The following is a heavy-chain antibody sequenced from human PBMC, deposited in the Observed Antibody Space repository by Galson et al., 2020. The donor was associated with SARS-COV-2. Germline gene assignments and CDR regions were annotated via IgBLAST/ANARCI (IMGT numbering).Heavy chain of an antibody. Sequence: ASVKVSCKASGYTFTSYYMHWVRQAPGQGLEWMGIINPSGGSTSYAQKFQGRVTMTRDTSTSTVYMELSSLRSEDTAVYYCARDRGLEGITIFGVVVYYYGMDVGGQGTTVTVSS. J-gene: IGHJ6*02. V-gene: IGHV1-46*01. CDR2: INPSGGST. CDR1: GYTFTSYY. CDR3: ARDRGLEGITIFGVVVYYYGMDV. D-gene: IGHD3-3*01.